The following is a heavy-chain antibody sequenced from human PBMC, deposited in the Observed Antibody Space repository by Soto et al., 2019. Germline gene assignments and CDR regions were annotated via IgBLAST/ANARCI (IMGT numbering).Heavy chain of an antibody. V-gene: IGHV3-30-3*02. D-gene: IGHD3-22*01. Sequence: GGSLILSCTASGFTFRRHSMTWVRQAPGKGLEWLTVISYDGSKKYYADSVKGRLTISRDNSKNTLYLQMNSLRAEDTAVYYCAKTLYYYDTSGYQWGQGTLVTVSS. CDR3: AKTLYYYDTSGYQ. CDR2: ISYDGSKK. J-gene: IGHJ4*02. CDR1: GFTFRRHS.